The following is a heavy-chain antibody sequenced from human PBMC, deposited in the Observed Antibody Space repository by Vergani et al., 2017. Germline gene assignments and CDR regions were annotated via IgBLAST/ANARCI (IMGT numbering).Heavy chain of an antibody. CDR3: AEELAVAARGWFDP. V-gene: IGHV3-21*01. D-gene: IGHD6-19*01. J-gene: IGHJ5*02. CDR2: ISSSSSYI. CDR1: GFTFSSYS. Sequence: EVQLVESGGGLVKPGGSLRLSCAASGFTFSSYSMNWVRQAPGKGLEWVSSISSSSSYIYYADSVKGRFTISRDNAKNSLYLQMNSLRAEDTAVYYCAEELAVAARGWFDPWGQGTLVTVSS.